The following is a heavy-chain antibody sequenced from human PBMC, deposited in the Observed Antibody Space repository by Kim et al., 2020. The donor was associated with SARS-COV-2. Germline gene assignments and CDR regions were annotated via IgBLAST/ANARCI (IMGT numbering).Heavy chain of an antibody. V-gene: IGHV4-31*03. J-gene: IGHJ4*02. CDR3: ASAPRITIFGVVNHFDY. D-gene: IGHD3-3*01. Sequence: SETLSLTCTVSGGSISSGGYYWSWIRQYPGKGLEWIGYIYYSGSTYYNPSLKSRVTISVDTSKNQFSLKLSSVTAADTAVYYCASAPRITIFGVVNHFDYWGQGTLVTVSS. CDR1: GGSISSGGYY. CDR2: IYYSGST.